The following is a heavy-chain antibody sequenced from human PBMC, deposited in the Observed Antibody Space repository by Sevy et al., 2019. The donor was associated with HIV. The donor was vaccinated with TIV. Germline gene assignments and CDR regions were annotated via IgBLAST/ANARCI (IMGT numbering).Heavy chain of an antibody. Sequence: SETLSLTCAVSGGSISTDLYSWNWIRQPPGKGLEWIGYIFHSGNTYYNPSLKSRVTISIDRSKNQFSLNLSSVTAADTAVYYCARSSSAYPYHFDYWGQGTLVTVSP. V-gene: IGHV4-30-2*01. J-gene: IGHJ4*02. CDR1: GGSISTDLYS. CDR3: ARSSSAYPYHFDY. CDR2: IFHSGNT.